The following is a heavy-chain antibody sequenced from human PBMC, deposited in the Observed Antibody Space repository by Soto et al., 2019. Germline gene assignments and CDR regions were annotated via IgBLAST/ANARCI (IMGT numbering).Heavy chain of an antibody. CDR2: ISGYNGNT. D-gene: IGHD3-22*01. Sequence: QVQLVQSGAEVKKPGASVKVSCKASGYTFTSYGISWVRQAPGQGLEWMGWISGYNGNTKSAQKLQGRVTMTTDTSTSTAYMELRSLRSDDTAXYYXXXXXXXXIVDYWGQGTLVTVSS. CDR1: GYTFTSYG. CDR3: XXXXXXXIVDY. V-gene: IGHV1-18*01. J-gene: IGHJ4*02.